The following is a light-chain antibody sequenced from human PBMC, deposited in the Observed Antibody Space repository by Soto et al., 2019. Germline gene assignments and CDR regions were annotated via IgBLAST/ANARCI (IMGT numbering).Light chain of an antibody. CDR3: QQHNSYSYT. J-gene: IGKJ2*01. CDR1: QSSSYY. V-gene: IGKV1-5*03. CDR2: KAP. Sequence: DVQMTQSPSTLSASVGDTVTITCRASQSSSYYVAWFQQKPWKAPKLLLYKAPSLESGVPSRVSGRGSGTEFTLTISSLQPEDYATYYCQQHNSYSYTFGQGTKLEIK.